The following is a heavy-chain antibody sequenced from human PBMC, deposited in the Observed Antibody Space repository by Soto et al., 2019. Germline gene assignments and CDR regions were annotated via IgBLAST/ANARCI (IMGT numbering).Heavy chain of an antibody. Sequence: GGSLRLSCEASGFTFSSYAMSWVRQAPGKGLEWVSGISGSGGSTYYADFVKGRFTISRDNSKITLYLQMNSLRAEDTALYYFAKPSRITMVRGVISYFDYWGQGTLVTFSS. V-gene: IGHV3-23*01. CDR2: ISGSGGST. CDR1: GFTFSSYA. J-gene: IGHJ4*02. CDR3: AKPSRITMVRGVISYFDY. D-gene: IGHD3-10*01.